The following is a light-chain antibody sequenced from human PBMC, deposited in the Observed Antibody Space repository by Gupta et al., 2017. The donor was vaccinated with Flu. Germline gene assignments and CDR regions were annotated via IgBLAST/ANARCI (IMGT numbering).Light chain of an antibody. CDR2: DVS. CDR3: QQRNFWPPFKWT. Sequence: LTQSPDTLSLSPGERATLSCRASQSADTPFLWFQQKPGQPPRLLIYDVSKRASGVPARFSGSGSGTDFTLTISSLEPEDFGVYYCQQRNFWPPFKWTLGQGTKVEIK. V-gene: IGKV3-11*01. J-gene: IGKJ1*01. CDR1: QSADTP.